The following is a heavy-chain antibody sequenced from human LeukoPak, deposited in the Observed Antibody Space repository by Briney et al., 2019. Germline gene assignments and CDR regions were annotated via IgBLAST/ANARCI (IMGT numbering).Heavy chain of an antibody. V-gene: IGHV5-51*01. J-gene: IGHJ4*02. CDR3: AVSDSSSFPDFDY. CDR1: GYSFTSYW. D-gene: IGHD6-6*01. Sequence: GESLKISCKGSGYSFTSYWIGWVRQLPGKGLEWMGIIYPGDSDTRYSPSFQGQVTISADKSISTAYLQWSSLKASDTAMYYCAVSDSSSFPDFDYWGQGTLVTVSS. CDR2: IYPGDSDT.